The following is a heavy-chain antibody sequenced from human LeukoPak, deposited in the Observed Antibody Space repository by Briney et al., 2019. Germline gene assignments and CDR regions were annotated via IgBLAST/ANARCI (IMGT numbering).Heavy chain of an antibody. V-gene: IGHV3-30*02. Sequence: GGSLRLSCTASGFNFGDYAMSWVRQAPGKGLEWVAFIRYDGGNKYYADSVKGRFTISRDNSKNTLYLQMNSLRAEDTAVYYCAKDGGIVVVPATYYMDVWGKGTTVTVSS. CDR3: AKDGGIVVVPATYYMDV. D-gene: IGHD2-2*01. J-gene: IGHJ6*03. CDR2: IRYDGGNK. CDR1: GFNFGDYA.